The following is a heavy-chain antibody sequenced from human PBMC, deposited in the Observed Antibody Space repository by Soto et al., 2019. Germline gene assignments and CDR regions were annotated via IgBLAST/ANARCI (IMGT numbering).Heavy chain of an antibody. D-gene: IGHD4-4*01. J-gene: IGHJ6*02. V-gene: IGHV5-10-1*01. CDR1: GYSFTSYW. CDR3: ARQLTVTTVLYYYGMDV. CDR2: IDPSDSYT. Sequence: GESLKISCKGSGYSFTSYWISWVRQMPGKGLEWMGRIDPSDSYTNYSPSFQGHVTISAHKSISTAYLQWSSLKASDTAMYYCARQLTVTTVLYYYGMDVWGQGNTVTVPS.